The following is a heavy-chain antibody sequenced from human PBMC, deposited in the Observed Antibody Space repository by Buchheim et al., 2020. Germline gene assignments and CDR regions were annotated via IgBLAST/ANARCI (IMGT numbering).Heavy chain of an antibody. J-gene: IGHJ5*02. CDR2: INSDGSST. Sequence: EVQLVESGGGLVQPGGSLRLSCAASGFTFISYWMHWVRQAPGKGLVWVSRINSDGSSTSYADSVKGRFTISRDNAKNKLYLQMNSLRAEDTAVYYCARDRDGGIAAAGGSWFDPWGQGTL. V-gene: IGHV3-74*01. CDR3: ARDRDGGIAAAGGSWFDP. CDR1: GFTFISYW. D-gene: IGHD6-13*01.